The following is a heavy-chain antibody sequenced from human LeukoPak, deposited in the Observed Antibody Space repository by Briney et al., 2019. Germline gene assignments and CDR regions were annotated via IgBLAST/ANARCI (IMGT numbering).Heavy chain of an antibody. Sequence: SVKVSCKASGGTFSSYAISWVRQAPGQGLEWMGGIIPIFGTANYAQKFQGRVTNTADKSTSTAYMELRSLRSDDTAVYYCARVGAVAGTDYFDYWGQGTLVTVSS. CDR3: ARVGAVAGTDYFDY. CDR2: IIPIFGTA. V-gene: IGHV1-69*06. D-gene: IGHD6-19*01. CDR1: GGTFSSYA. J-gene: IGHJ4*02.